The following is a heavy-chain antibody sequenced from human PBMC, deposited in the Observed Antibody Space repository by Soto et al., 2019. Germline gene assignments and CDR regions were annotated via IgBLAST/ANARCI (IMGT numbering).Heavy chain of an antibody. CDR3: ASSRSEGTRVTGDPFDY. V-gene: IGHV4-30-4*01. Sequence: SSETLSLPCTVSGGSISSGDYYWSWIRQPPGKGLECIGYIYYSGSTYYNPSLKSRVTISVDTSKNQFSLKLSSVTAADTAVYYCASSRSEGTRVTGDPFDYWGQGTLVTVSS. D-gene: IGHD4-17*01. CDR2: IYYSGST. CDR1: GGSISSGDYY. J-gene: IGHJ4*02.